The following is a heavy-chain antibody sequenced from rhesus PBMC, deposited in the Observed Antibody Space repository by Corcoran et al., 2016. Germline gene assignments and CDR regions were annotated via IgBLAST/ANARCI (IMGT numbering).Heavy chain of an antibody. V-gene: IGHV4-160*01. Sequence: QVQLQESGPGLVQPSETLSLTCAVSGYSLSSNYWRWLRQPPGKELEWIGQIYGSDGSTYYNPSLKSRVTISTDTTKNHFALKLTSLTAADTAVYYCTRDFDYDLDYWGQGVLVTVSS. J-gene: IGHJ4*01. D-gene: IGHD3-40*01. CDR3: TRDFDYDLDY. CDR1: GYSLSSNY. CDR2: IYGSDGST.